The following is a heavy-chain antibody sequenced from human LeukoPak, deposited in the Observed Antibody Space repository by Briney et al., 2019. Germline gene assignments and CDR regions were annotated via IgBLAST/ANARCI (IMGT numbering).Heavy chain of an antibody. Sequence: PGGSLRLSCAASGFTFSSYAMSWVRQAPGKGLEWVSAISGSGGSTYYADSVKGRFTISRDNSKNTLYLQMNSLRAEDTAVYYCAKVPSIPYSYGSVYYFDYGGQGTLVTVSS. CDR3: AKVPSIPYSYGSVYYFDY. J-gene: IGHJ4*02. CDR1: GFTFSSYA. V-gene: IGHV3-23*01. D-gene: IGHD5-18*01. CDR2: ISGSGGST.